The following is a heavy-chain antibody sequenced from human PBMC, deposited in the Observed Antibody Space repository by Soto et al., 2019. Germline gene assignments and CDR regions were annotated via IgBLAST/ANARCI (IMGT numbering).Heavy chain of an antibody. Sequence: PGESLKISCKGSGYSFTSYWIGWVRQMPGKGLEWMGIIYPGDSDTRYSPSFQGQVTISADKSISTAYLQWSSLKASDTAMYYCARTRNYCGSTRCNYDYWGQGTLVTVSS. J-gene: IGHJ4*02. CDR3: ARTRNYCGSTRCNYDY. CDR1: GYSFTSYW. V-gene: IGHV5-51*01. CDR2: IYPGDSDT. D-gene: IGHD2-2*01.